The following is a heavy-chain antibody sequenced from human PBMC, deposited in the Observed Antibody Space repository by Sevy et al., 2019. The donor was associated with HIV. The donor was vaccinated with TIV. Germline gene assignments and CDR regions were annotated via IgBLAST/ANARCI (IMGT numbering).Heavy chain of an antibody. CDR1: GFSFGDYA. CDR2: ISGDGYSK. CDR3: ASPPEGHTSSWYYWNFHL. J-gene: IGHJ2*01. Sequence: GGSLRLSCAASGFSFGDYAMNWVRQAPGKGLEWVSGISGDGYSKYHADSVKGRFTISRDNSKNTLYMQMNSLRVEDTAVYYCASPPEGHTSSWYYWNFHLWGRGTLVTVSS. V-gene: IGHV3-23*01. D-gene: IGHD6-13*01.